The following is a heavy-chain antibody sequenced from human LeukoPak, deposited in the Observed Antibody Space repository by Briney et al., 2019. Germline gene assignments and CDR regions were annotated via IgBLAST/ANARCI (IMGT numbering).Heavy chain of an antibody. V-gene: IGHV3-33*06. CDR2: IWYDGSNK. J-gene: IGHJ4*02. Sequence: GRSLRLSCAASGFTFSSYGMRWVRQAPGKGLEWVAVIWYDGSNKYYADSVKGRFTISRDNSKNTLYLQMNSLRAEDTAVYYCAKDLGSSSWYYFDYWGQGTLVTVSS. CDR1: GFTFSSYG. D-gene: IGHD6-13*01. CDR3: AKDLGSSSWYYFDY.